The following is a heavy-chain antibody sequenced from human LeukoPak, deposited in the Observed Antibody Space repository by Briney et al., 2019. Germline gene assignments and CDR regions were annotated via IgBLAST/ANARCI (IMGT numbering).Heavy chain of an antibody. V-gene: IGHV4-34*01. Sequence: KPSETLSLTCAVYGGSFSGYYWSWIRQPPGKGLEWIGEINHSGSTNCNPSLKSRVTISVDTSKNQFSLKLSSVTAADTAVYYRARHRRSGTMVREVITNWFDPWGQGTLVTVSS. CDR2: INHSGST. D-gene: IGHD3-10*01. CDR3: ARHRRSGTMVREVITNWFDP. CDR1: GGSFSGYY. J-gene: IGHJ5*02.